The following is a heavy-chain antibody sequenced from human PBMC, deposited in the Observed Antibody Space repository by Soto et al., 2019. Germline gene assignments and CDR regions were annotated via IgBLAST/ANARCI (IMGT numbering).Heavy chain of an antibody. CDR3: AKEYDFCSGNTFGMDV. D-gene: IGHD3-3*01. CDR2: MSVSGLST. J-gene: IGHJ6*02. CDR1: GFTFSSWA. Sequence: GSLRLSCAASGFTFSSWAMSWVRQAPGKGLGWVSAMSVSGLSTYYADSVKGRFTISRDNSKNTLYLQMNSLRAEDTAVYYCAKEYDFCSGNTFGMDVWGQGATVTVSS. V-gene: IGHV3-23*01.